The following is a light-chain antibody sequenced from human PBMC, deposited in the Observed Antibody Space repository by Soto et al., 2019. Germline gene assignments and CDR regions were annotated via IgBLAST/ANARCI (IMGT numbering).Light chain of an antibody. CDR2: DTN. CDR3: VTWDNTLTAVV. CDR1: RSNVGINY. J-gene: IGLJ2*01. V-gene: IGLV1-51*01. Sequence: QSVLTQPPSVSAAPRQTVTISCSGSRSNVGINYVAWYQQLPGAAPKLLIYDTNKRPSGIPDRFSGSKSGTSATLDIIGLQTGDEADYYCVTWDNTLTAVVFGGGTKLTVL.